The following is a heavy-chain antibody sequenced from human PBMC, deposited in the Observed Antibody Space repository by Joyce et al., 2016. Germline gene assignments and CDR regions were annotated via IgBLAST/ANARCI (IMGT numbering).Heavy chain of an antibody. J-gene: IGHJ4*02. CDR3: GGGDRYGPEAPMYYFDF. CDR2: ISPIFGRA. D-gene: IGHD3-16*02. CDR1: RASLSNYI. Sequence: QVRLLQPGAEVKKPGSSVSVSCKINRASLSNYIIGCVRQPPGQGLEWIGEISPIFGRATCAQQFQGRVTIAADEVSGTVCMDMGNLRSDDTASYYCGGGDRYGPEAPMYYFDFWGQGTLVTVSS. V-gene: IGHV1-69*01.